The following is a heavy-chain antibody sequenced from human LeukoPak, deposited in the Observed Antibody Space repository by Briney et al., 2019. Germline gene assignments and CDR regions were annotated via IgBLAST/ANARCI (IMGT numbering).Heavy chain of an antibody. CDR3: ARDQGTSTTAPKRKGRFDP. D-gene: IGHD1-1*01. J-gene: IGHJ5*02. Sequence: GGSLRLSCAASGFTFSSNAIHWVRQAPGKGLEWVAEISYDGGNTYYADSVKGRFTISRDNSKNMLYLQMNSLRDEDTAVYYCARDQGTSTTAPKRKGRFDPWGQGTLVTVSS. V-gene: IGHV3-30-3*01. CDR1: GFTFSSNA. CDR2: ISYDGGNT.